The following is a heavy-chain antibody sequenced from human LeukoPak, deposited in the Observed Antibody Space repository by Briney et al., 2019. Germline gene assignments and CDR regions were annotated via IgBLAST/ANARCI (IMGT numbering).Heavy chain of an antibody. CDR1: GGSFSGHY. CDR3: ARHLQYYYDSSGYKAMQYNWFDP. Sequence: SETPSLTCAVYGGSFSGHYWSWIRQSPGKGLEWIGEINHSRSTYYNPSLKSRVTISVDTSKNQFSLKLSSVTAADTAVYYCARHLQYYYDSSGYKAMQYNWFDPWGQGTLVTVSS. CDR2: INHSRST. D-gene: IGHD3-22*01. J-gene: IGHJ5*02. V-gene: IGHV4-34*01.